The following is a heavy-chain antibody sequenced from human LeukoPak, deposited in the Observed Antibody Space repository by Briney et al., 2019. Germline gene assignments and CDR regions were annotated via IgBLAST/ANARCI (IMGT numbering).Heavy chain of an antibody. J-gene: IGHJ4*02. CDR1: GYTFTGYY. CDR2: INPNSGGT. V-gene: IGHV1-2*02. CDR3: ARGGGYRAGYFDY. Sequence: ASVTVSFKASGYTFTGYYMHWVRQAPGQGLEWMGWINPNSGGTNYARKFQGRVTMTRDTSISTAYMELSRLRSDDTAVYYCARGGGYRAGYFDYWGQGTLVTVSS. D-gene: IGHD5-12*01.